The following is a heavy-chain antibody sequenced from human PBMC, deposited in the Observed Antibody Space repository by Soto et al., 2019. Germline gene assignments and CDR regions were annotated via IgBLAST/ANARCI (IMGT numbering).Heavy chain of an antibody. D-gene: IGHD5-18*01. CDR3: VSDRGYGHASVPYS. CDR1: GFAFSSYG. V-gene: IGHV3-30*03. CDR2: ISYDGSLQ. J-gene: IGHJ4*02. Sequence: QAQLVESGGGVVQPGRSLRLSCAASGFAFSSYGTHWVRQAPGTGLEWVAVISYDGSLQHYADSVKGRFTISRDNAKNMVLLQMSSLRAEDNAVYYCVSDRGYGHASVPYSCGQGTLVSVSS.